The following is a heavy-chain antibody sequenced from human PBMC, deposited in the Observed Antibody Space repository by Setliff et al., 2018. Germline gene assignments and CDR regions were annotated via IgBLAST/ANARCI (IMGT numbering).Heavy chain of an antibody. V-gene: IGHV4-39*07. D-gene: IGHD3-22*01. J-gene: IGHJ4*02. CDR1: GGSFSSYY. Sequence: PSETLSLTCAVYGGSFSSYYWGWIRQPPGKGLEWIGSIYYSGSTYYNPSLKSRVTISVDTSKNQFSLRLTSVTAADTAVYYCARASHYYDTSLRPHFDSWGQGTLVTVS. CDR2: IYYSGST. CDR3: ARASHYYDTSLRPHFDS.